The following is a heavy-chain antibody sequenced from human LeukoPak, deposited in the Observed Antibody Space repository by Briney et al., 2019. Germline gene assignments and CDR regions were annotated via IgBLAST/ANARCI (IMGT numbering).Heavy chain of an antibody. CDR3: ARDILTGYYKEDY. V-gene: IGHV1-18*04. D-gene: IGHD3-9*01. Sequence: ASVKVSCKASGYTFTSYGISWVRQAPGQGLEWMGWISAYNGNTNYAQKLQGRVTMATDTSTSTAYVELRSLRSDDTAVYYCARDILTGYYKEDYWGQGTLVTVSS. CDR1: GYTFTSYG. CDR2: ISAYNGNT. J-gene: IGHJ4*02.